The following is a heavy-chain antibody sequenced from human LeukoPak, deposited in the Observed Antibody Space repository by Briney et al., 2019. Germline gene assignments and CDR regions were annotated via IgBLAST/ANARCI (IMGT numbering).Heavy chain of an antibody. CDR2: ISGSGGTT. J-gene: IGHJ5*02. CDR1: GFTFSSYA. D-gene: IGHD1-26*01. Sequence: QAGGSLRLSCAASGFTFSSYAMSWVRQAPGKGLEWVSAISGSGGTTYYADSVKGRFTISRDNSKNTLYLQMNSLRAEDTAVYYCAKDQWSVGATRGWSWFDPWGQGTLVTVSP. CDR3: AKDQWSVGATRGWSWFDP. V-gene: IGHV3-23*01.